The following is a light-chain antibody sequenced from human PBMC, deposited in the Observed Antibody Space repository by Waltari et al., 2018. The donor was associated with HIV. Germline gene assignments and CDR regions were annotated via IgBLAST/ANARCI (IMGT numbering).Light chain of an antibody. V-gene: IGKV4-1*01. CDR1: QSLLNTSNNKKY. CDR3: HQYYGALYT. CDR2: WAS. Sequence: DIVMTQSPDSLTVSLGDRATINCKSSQSLLNTSNNKKYLAWFRQKPGQPPELLIYWASTRESGVPDRFSGSGSGTNFTLTINRLQAEDVAVYFCHQYYGALYTFGRGTKLEIK. J-gene: IGKJ2*01.